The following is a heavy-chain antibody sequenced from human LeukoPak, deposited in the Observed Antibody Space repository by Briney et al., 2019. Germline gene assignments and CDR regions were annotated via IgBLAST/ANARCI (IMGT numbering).Heavy chain of an antibody. Sequence: SETLSLTCTVSGGSISSYYWSWIRQPAGKGLEWIGRIYTSGSTNYNPSLKSRVTMSVDTSKNQFSLKLSSVTAADTAVYYCARASQVTMVRGTSFGYYYYYMDVWGKGTTVTISS. V-gene: IGHV4-4*07. CDR2: IYTSGST. CDR3: ARASQVTMVRGTSFGYYYYYMDV. J-gene: IGHJ6*03. D-gene: IGHD3-10*01. CDR1: GGSISSYY.